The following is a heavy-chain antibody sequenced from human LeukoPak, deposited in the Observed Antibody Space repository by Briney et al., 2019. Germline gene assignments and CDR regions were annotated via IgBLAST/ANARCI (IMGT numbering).Heavy chain of an antibody. Sequence: SETLSLTCTVSGGSISSYYWSWIRQPPGKGLEWIGYFYYTGSTNYNPSLKSRVTISVDTSKNQFSLKLSSVTAADTAVYYCARSNWGFNDAFDIWGQGTMVTISS. J-gene: IGHJ3*02. V-gene: IGHV4-59*01. D-gene: IGHD7-27*01. CDR3: ARSNWGFNDAFDI. CDR1: GGSISSYY. CDR2: FYYTGST.